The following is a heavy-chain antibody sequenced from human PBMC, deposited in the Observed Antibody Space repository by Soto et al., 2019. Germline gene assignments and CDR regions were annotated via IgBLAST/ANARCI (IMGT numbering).Heavy chain of an antibody. CDR2: ISTYNGNT. V-gene: IGHV1-18*01. CDR3: ARVAFVPAAMTTQPEGMDV. CDR1: GYTFTTYD. J-gene: IGHJ6*02. Sequence: QVQLVQSGAEVKKPGASVKVSCKASGYTFTTYDISWVRQAPGQGLEWMGRISTYNGNTNYPQSLQGRLTMTTDTSTTTAYMELRSLRSDDTAVYYCARVAFVPAAMTTQPEGMDVWGQGTTVTVSS. D-gene: IGHD2-2*01.